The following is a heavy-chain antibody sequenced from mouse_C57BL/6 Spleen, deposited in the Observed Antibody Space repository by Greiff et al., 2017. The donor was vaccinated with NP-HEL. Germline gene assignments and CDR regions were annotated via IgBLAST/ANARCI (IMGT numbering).Heavy chain of an antibody. CDR1: GFTFSDYG. Sequence: DVHLVESGGGLVKPGGSLKLSCAASGFTFSDYGMHWVRQAPEKGLEWVAYISSGSSTIYYADTVKGRFTISRDNAKNTLFLQRTSLRSEDTAMYYCARWLRDAMDYWGQGTSVTVSS. CDR3: ARWLRDAMDY. V-gene: IGHV5-17*01. D-gene: IGHD2-2*01. J-gene: IGHJ4*01. CDR2: ISSGSSTI.